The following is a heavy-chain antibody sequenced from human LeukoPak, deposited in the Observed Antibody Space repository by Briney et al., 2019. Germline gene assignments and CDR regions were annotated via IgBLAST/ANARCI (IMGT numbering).Heavy chain of an antibody. CDR3: AKDREQLGYFDY. D-gene: IGHD6-6*01. Sequence: GGSLRLSCAASRFTFSSYAMHWVRQAPGRGLEWVAFIRYDGGNKYYADSEKGRFTISRDNSKNTLYLQMNSLRAEDTAVYYCAKDREQLGYFDYWGQGTLVTVSS. CDR1: RFTFSSYA. CDR2: IRYDGGNK. V-gene: IGHV3-30*02. J-gene: IGHJ4*02.